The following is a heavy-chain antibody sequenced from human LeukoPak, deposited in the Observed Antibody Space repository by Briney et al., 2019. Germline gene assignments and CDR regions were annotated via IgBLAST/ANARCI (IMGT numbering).Heavy chain of an antibody. Sequence: PSETLSLTCTVSGGSISSYYWSWIRQPPGKGLEWIGYIYYSGSTNYNPSLKSRVTISVDTSKNQFSLKLSSVTAADTAVYYCARLRQQLTNYYYYYGMDVWGQGTTVTVSS. CDR3: ARLRQQLTNYYYYYGMDV. D-gene: IGHD6-13*01. CDR2: IYYSGST. J-gene: IGHJ6*02. CDR1: GGSISSYY. V-gene: IGHV4-59*08.